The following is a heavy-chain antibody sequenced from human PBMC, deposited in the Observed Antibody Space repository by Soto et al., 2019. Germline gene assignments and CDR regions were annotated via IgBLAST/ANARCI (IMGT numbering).Heavy chain of an antibody. Sequence: QVQLVESGGGVVQPGRSLRRSCAASGFTFSSSGMHWVRQAPGKGLEWVAVISYDGSNKYYADSVKGRFTISRDHSKNALYLQMNSLRAEDTAVYYCAKELGATRGPTGFDYWGQGTLGTVSS. V-gene: IGHV3-30*18. D-gene: IGHD1-26*01. CDR1: GFTFSSSG. CDR2: ISYDGSNK. J-gene: IGHJ4*02. CDR3: AKELGATRGPTGFDY.